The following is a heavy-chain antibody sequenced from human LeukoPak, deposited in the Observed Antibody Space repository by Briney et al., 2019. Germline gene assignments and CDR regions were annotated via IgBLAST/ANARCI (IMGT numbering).Heavy chain of an antibody. J-gene: IGHJ4*02. V-gene: IGHV3-30*18. CDR2: ISYDGSNK. CDR1: GFTFSSCG. D-gene: IGHD1-26*01. CDR3: AKLPSAWAFDY. Sequence: QPGRSLRLSCAASGFTFSSCGMPWVRQAPGKGLEWVAVISYDGSNKYYADSVKGRFTISRDNSKNTLYLQMNSLRAEDTAVYYSAKLPSAWAFDYWGQGTLVTVSS.